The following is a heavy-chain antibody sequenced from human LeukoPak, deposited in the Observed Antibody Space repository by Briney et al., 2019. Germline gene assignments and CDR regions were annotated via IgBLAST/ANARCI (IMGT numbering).Heavy chain of an antibody. CDR2: FDPEDGET. V-gene: IGHV1-24*01. CDR1: GYTLTELS. Sequence: VSVKVSCKVSGYTLTELSMHWVRQAPGKGLEWMGGFDPEDGETIYAQKFQGRVTMTEDTSTDTAYMELSSLRSEDTAVYYCATVDSSGWDSFWYWGQGTLVTVSS. D-gene: IGHD6-19*01. J-gene: IGHJ4*02. CDR3: ATVDSSGWDSFWY.